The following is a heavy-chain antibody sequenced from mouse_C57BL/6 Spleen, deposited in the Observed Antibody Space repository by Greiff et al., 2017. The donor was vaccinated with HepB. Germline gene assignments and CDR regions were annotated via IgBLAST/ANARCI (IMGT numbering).Heavy chain of an antibody. V-gene: IGHV3-6*01. D-gene: IGHD2-4*01. J-gene: IGHJ3*01. CDR1: GYSITSGYY. Sequence: DVKLQESGPGLVKPSQSLSLTCSVTGYSITSGYYWNWIRQFPGNKLEWMGYISYDGSNNYNPSLKNRISITRDTSKNQFFLKLNSVTTEDTATYYCARGRLDYDYAWFAYWGQGTLVTVSA. CDR2: ISYDGSN. CDR3: ARGRLDYDYAWFAY.